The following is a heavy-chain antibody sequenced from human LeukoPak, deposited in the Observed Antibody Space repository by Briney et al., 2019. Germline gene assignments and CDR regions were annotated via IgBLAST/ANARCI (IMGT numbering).Heavy chain of an antibody. CDR3: ARVADYGGNSDYDY. CDR1: GFTFDDYG. V-gene: IGHV3-20*04. D-gene: IGHD4-23*01. CDR2: INWNGGST. J-gene: IGHJ4*02. Sequence: RPGGSLRLSCAASGFTFDDYGISWVRQAPGKGLEWVSGINWNGGSTGYADSVKGRFTISRDNAKNSLYLQMNSLRAEDTALYYCARVADYGGNSDYDYWGQGTLVTVSS.